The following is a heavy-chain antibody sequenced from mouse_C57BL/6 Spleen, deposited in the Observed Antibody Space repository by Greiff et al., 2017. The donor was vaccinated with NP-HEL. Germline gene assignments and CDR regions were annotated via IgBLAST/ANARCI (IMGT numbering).Heavy chain of an antibody. CDR2: IDPSDSET. CDR3: ARSYGSSLWYFDV. Sequence: VQLQQSGAELVRPGSSVKLSCKASGYTFTSYWMHWVKQRPIQGLEWIGNIDPSDSETHYNQKFKDKATLTVDKSSSTAYMQLSSLTSEDSAVYYCARSYGSSLWYFDVWGTGTTVTVSS. J-gene: IGHJ1*03. V-gene: IGHV1-52*01. CDR1: GYTFTSYW. D-gene: IGHD1-1*01.